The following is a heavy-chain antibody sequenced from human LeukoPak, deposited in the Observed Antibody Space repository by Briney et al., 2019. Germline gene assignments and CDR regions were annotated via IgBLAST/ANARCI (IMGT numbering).Heavy chain of an antibody. D-gene: IGHD2-2*01. J-gene: IGHJ4*02. CDR1: GFTFSSYA. CDR3: ARLYQLLGLYYFDY. CDR2: ISYDGSNK. V-gene: IGHV3-30-3*01. Sequence: GGSLRLSCAASGFTFSSYAMHWVRQAPGKGLEWVAVISYDGSNKYYADSVKGRFTISRDNSKNTLYLQMNSLRAEDTAVYYCARLYQLLGLYYFDYWGQGTLVTVSS.